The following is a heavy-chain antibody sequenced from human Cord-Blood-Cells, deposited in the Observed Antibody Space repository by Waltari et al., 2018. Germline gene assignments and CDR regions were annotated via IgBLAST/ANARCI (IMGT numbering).Heavy chain of an antibody. CDR3: AREQHRGSYFDY. V-gene: IGHV3-33*01. CDR2: IWYDGSNK. D-gene: IGHD6-13*01. CDR1: GFTFSSYG. Sequence: QVQLVESGGGVVQPGRSLKLSCAASGFTFSSYGMHGVRQAPGKGLEWVAVIWYDGSNKDYADSVKGRFTISRDNSKNTLYLQMNSLRAEDTAVYYCAREQHRGSYFDYWGQGTLVTVSS. J-gene: IGHJ4*02.